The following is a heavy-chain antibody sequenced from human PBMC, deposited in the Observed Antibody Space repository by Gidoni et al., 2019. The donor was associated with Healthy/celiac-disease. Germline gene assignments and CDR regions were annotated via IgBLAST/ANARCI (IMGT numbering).Heavy chain of an antibody. CDR2: MYYSGST. J-gene: IGHJ5*02. D-gene: IGHD6-13*01. V-gene: IGHV4-39*07. CDR1: GDSTSSIDYY. Sequence: QLQLQESGPGLVKPSETLSLTCTVSGDSTSSIDYYWGWIRPPPGKGLEWIGSMYYSGSTHYNPSLKSRVTISVDTSKNQFSLKLSSVTAADTALYYCARHKYSSSWGWFDPWGQGTLVTVSP. CDR3: ARHKYSSSWGWFDP.